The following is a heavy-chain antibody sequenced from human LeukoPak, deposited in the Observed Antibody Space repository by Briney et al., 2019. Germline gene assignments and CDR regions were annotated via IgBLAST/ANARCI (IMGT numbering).Heavy chain of an antibody. D-gene: IGHD2-21*01. V-gene: IGHV3-21*01. Sequence: GGSLRLSCSGSGFTFSVYSMNWVRQAPGKGLEWVSSITSKSNYIYYADSVKGRFTISGDNAMNSVFLQLNSLRAEDPAVYYCTSGLIAIESDNNLYQYMDVWGKGTTVTVSS. CDR1: GFTFSVYS. CDR2: ITSKSNYI. J-gene: IGHJ6*03. CDR3: TSGLIAIESDNNLYQYMDV.